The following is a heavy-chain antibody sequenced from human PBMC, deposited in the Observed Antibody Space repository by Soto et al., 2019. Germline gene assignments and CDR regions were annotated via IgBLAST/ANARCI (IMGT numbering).Heavy chain of an antibody. V-gene: IGHV3-30*18. CDR1: GFTFSNYG. Sequence: QVHLVESGGGVVQPGGSLRVSCAASGFTFSNYGMHLVRQAPGKGLEWVAIIPNDGSKKYYADSVKGRFTIPTDNSKKTLYLQMDSLGPEDTAVYYCANSDTSSSWLCRFDPWGQGTLVIVSS. CDR2: IPNDGSKK. D-gene: IGHD6-6*01. J-gene: IGHJ5*02. CDR3: ANSDTSSSWLCRFDP.